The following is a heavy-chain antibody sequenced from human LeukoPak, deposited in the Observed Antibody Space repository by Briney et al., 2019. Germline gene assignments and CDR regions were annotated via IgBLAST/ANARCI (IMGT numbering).Heavy chain of an antibody. J-gene: IGHJ3*02. V-gene: IGHV3-23*01. Sequence: GGSLRLSCAASGFTFSSYAMSWVRQTTGKGLEWVSAISGSGGSTYYADSVKRRFTISRDNSKNTLYLQMNSLRAEDTAVYYCANLKVVADAFDIWGQGTMVTVSS. CDR3: ANLKVVADAFDI. CDR2: ISGSGGST. CDR1: GFTFSSYA. D-gene: IGHD2-15*01.